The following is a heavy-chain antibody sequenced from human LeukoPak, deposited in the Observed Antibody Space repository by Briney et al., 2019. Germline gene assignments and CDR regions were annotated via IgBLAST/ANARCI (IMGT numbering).Heavy chain of an antibody. CDR2: IRSKAYGGTT. V-gene: IGHV3-49*03. J-gene: IGHJ3*02. Sequence: PWGSLRLSGTASGFTFGDYAMSWFRQDPGKGLEWVGFIRSKAYGGTTEYAASVKGRFTISRDDSKSIAYLQMNSLKTEDTAVYYFEAVAGPLDAFDIWGQGTMVTVSS. D-gene: IGHD6-19*01. CDR3: EAVAGPLDAFDI. CDR1: GFTFGDYA.